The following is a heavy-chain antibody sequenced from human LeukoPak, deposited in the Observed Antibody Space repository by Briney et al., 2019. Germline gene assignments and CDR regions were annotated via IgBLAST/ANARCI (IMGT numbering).Heavy chain of an antibody. CDR1: GGSISSGDYY. V-gene: IGHV4-30-4*08. J-gene: IGHJ6*03. CDR2: IYYSGST. Sequence: SQTLSLTCTVSGGSISSGDYYWSWIRQPPGKGLQWIGYIYYSGSTYYTPSLKSRVTISVDTSKNQFSLKLSSVTAADTAVYYCARGGYGGYYYYMDVWGKGTTVTVSS. D-gene: IGHD5-18*01. CDR3: ARGGYGGYYYYMDV.